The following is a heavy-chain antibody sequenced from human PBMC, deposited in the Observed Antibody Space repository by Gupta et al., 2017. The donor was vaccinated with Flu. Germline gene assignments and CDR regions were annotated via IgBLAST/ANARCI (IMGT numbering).Heavy chain of an antibody. D-gene: IGHD6-19*01. V-gene: IGHV3-15*01. Sequence: EVQLVESGGGLVKPGGSLRLSCAASGFTFSNAWMSWVRQAPGKGLAWFGRIKSKTDGGTTDYAAPVKGRFTISRDDSKNTLYLQMNSLKTEDTAVYYCTTDVAVAVFLLSAHDYWGQGTLVTVSS. CDR1: GFTFSNAW. J-gene: IGHJ4*02. CDR3: TTDVAVAVFLLSAHDY. CDR2: IKSKTDGGTT.